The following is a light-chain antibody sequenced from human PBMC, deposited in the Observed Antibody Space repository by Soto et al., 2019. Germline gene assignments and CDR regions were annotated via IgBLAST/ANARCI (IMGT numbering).Light chain of an antibody. CDR2: EVN. CDR3: SSYAGSSNV. V-gene: IGLV2-8*01. J-gene: IGLJ1*01. Sequence: QSVLTQPPSASGSPGQSVAISCTGTSGDVGGYNYVSWYQQHPGKAPKLMIYEVNKRPSGVPDRFSGSKSDNTASLTVSGLQADDEADYYCSSYAGSSNVFXTGTNVTGL. CDR1: SGDVGGYNY.